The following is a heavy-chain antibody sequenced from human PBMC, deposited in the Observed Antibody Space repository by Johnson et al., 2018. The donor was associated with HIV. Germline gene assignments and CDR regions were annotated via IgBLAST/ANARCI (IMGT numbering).Heavy chain of an antibody. V-gene: IGHV3-33*01. CDR1: GFTFSNYG. CDR3: ARGPILEWLSGDGFDM. CDR2: TWYDGSNK. Sequence: QVQLVESGGGVVQPGRSLRLSCAASGFTFSNYGMHWVRQAPGKGLEWVAITWYDGSNKYYADSVKGRFTISRDNSKNTLYLQMNSLSAEDTAIYYCARGPILEWLSGDGFDMWGQGTMVTVYS. J-gene: IGHJ3*02. D-gene: IGHD3-3*01.